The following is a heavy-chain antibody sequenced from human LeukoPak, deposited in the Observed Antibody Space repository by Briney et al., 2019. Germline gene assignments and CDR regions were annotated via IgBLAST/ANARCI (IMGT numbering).Heavy chain of an antibody. Sequence: ASVKVSCKASGYTFTSYGISWVRQAPGQGLEWMGWISAYNGNTNYAQKLQGRVTMTTDTSTSTAYMELRSLRSDDTAVYYCASFASYGSLDAFDIWGQGTMVTVSS. CDR1: GYTFTSYG. D-gene: IGHD5-18*01. CDR2: ISAYNGNT. V-gene: IGHV1-18*01. J-gene: IGHJ3*02. CDR3: ASFASYGSLDAFDI.